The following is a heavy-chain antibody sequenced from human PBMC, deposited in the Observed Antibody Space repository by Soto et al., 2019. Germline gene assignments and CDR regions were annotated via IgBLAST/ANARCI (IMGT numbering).Heavy chain of an antibody. J-gene: IGHJ5*02. CDR1: GYTFTNYY. D-gene: IGHD2-15*01. V-gene: IGHV1-46*01. CDR3: ARDRVDCSGGNCWRSVEDT. Sequence: QVQLVQSGAEVKKPGASVKVSCKASGYTFTNYYMHWVRQAPGQGLEGMGIIDPSGGGTSYAQKFQGRHTMTRDTSTSTVYMELSSLRSEYTAVYYCARDRVDCSGGNCWRSVEDTWGQGTLVTVSS. CDR2: IDPSGGGT.